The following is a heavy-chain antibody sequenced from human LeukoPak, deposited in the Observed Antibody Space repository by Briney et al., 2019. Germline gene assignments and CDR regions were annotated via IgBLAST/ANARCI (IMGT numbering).Heavy chain of an antibody. J-gene: IGHJ4*02. CDR1: GFTFSSYA. CDR3: ATVFSSSNEFFDY. Sequence: SGGSLRLSCAASGFTFSSYAMSWVRQAPGKGLEWVSAISGSGGSTYYADSVKGRFTISRDNSKNTLYLQMNSLRAEDTAVYYCATVFSSSNEFFDYWGQGALVTVSS. V-gene: IGHV3-23*01. CDR2: ISGSGGST. D-gene: IGHD2-2*01.